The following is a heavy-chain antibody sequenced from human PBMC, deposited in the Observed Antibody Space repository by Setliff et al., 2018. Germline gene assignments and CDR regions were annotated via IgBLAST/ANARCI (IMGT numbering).Heavy chain of an antibody. D-gene: IGHD3-22*01. CDR3: ARADSSGYYPYFDY. CDR1: GGSVSSGSYY. CDR2: IYYSGST. Sequence: LSLTCTVSGGSVSSGSYYWSWIRQPPGKGLEWIGYIYYSGSTNYNPSLKSRVTISVDTSKNQFSLKLSSVTAADTAVYYCARADSSGYYPYFDYWGQGTLVTSPQ. V-gene: IGHV4-61*01. J-gene: IGHJ4*02.